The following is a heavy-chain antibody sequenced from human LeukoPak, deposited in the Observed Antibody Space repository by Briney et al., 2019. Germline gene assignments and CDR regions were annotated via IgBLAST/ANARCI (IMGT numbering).Heavy chain of an antibody. CDR2: ITASGGNT. CDR3: AKDHEFPYCTNGVCYDH. J-gene: IGHJ4*02. CDR1: GFTFSSYA. V-gene: IGHV3-23*01. D-gene: IGHD2-8*01. Sequence: HPGGSLRLSCAASGFTFSSYAMSWVRQAPGKGLEWVSAITASGGNTYYADSVRGRFTISRDNSKNTLYLQMNSLRAEDTAVYYCAKDHEFPYCTNGVCYDHWGQGTLVTVSS.